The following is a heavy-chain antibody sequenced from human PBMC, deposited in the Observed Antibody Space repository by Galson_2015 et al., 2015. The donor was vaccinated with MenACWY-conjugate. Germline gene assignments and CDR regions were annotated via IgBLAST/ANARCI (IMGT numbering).Heavy chain of an antibody. V-gene: IGHV3-23*01. D-gene: IGHD3-16*02. Sequence: SLRLSCAASGFTFSSYAMSWVRQAPGKGLEWVSAISGSGGSTYYADSVKGRFTISRDNSKNTLYLQMNSLRAEDTAVYYCAKWGAMITFGGVIVRPLKPGPVEPYFDYWGQGTLVTVSS. CDR1: GFTFSSYA. CDR2: ISGSGGST. CDR3: AKWGAMITFGGVIVRPLKPGPVEPYFDY. J-gene: IGHJ4*02.